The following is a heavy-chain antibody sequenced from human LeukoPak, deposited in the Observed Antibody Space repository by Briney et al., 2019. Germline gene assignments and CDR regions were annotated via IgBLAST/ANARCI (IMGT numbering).Heavy chain of an antibody. Sequence: PSGTLSLTCTVSGGSISSGDYYWSWIRQPPGKGLEWIGYIYYSGSTYYNPSLKSRVTISVDTSKNQFSLKLSSVTAADTAVYYCARVPFDILTGYYPGDYWGQGTLVTVSS. V-gene: IGHV4-30-4*08. CDR1: GGSISSGDYY. J-gene: IGHJ4*02. D-gene: IGHD3-9*01. CDR3: ARVPFDILTGYYPGDY. CDR2: IYYSGST.